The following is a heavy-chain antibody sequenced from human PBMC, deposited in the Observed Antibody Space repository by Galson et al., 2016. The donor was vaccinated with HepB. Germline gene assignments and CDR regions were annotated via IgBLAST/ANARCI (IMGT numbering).Heavy chain of an antibody. CDR1: GYTFRNYG. D-gene: IGHD5-12*01. J-gene: IGHJ4*02. Sequence: SVKVSCKASGYTFRNYGITWVRQAPGQGLEWMGWISDYNGNTKYAQNFQDRVTMTTDTSTSTAHMELRSLRSDDTAVYYCARASGGYSGYEWSFFDYWGQGTLVTVSS. CDR2: ISDYNGNT. V-gene: IGHV1-18*01. CDR3: ARASGGYSGYEWSFFDY.